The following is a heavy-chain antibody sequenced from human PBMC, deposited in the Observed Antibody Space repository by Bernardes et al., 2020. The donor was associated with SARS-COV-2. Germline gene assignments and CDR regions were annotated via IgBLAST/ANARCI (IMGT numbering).Heavy chain of an antibody. J-gene: IGHJ4*02. CDR1: GFIFTTYS. CDR3: ARGWRENSFDY. CDR2: NSSGGDTI. Sequence: GSLRLSCVGSGFIFTTYSMSWVRQAPGKGLEWLLFNSSGGDTIHDADSVRGRFTVSRDDAKNSVYLQMNSLRAEDTAVYYCARGWRENSFDYWGQGALVTVSS. D-gene: IGHD2-15*01. V-gene: IGHV3-48*01.